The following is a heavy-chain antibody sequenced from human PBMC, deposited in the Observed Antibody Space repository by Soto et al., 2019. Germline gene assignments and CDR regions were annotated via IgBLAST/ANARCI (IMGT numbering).Heavy chain of an antibody. D-gene: IGHD2-2*01. CDR2: ITGGGSTT. Sequence: EVQLLESGGGLLQPGGSLRLSCAASGLTFSSYALNWVRQAPGKGLEWVSGITGGGSTTFYAGSVKGRLTISRDNSRNTVYLPMNRVGAEDTAVYYCAKEMSSTSCVTFEYGGQGTLVAVSA. J-gene: IGHJ4*02. CDR1: GLTFSSYA. CDR3: AKEMSSTSCVTFEY. V-gene: IGHV3-23*01.